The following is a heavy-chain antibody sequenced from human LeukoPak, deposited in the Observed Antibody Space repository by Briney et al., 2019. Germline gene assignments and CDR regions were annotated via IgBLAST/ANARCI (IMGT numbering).Heavy chain of an antibody. Sequence: SGPTLLKPTQTLTLTCTFSGFSLITSGEGVGWIPQPPGKALEWLALIYWDDDKRYSPSLKSKLTIANDTSKNQVVLTMTNMDPVDTATYHCAHIKFGPREWGQGTLVTVSS. CDR2: IYWDDDK. CDR3: AHIKFGPRE. V-gene: IGHV2-5*02. J-gene: IGHJ4*02. D-gene: IGHD3-10*01. CDR1: GFSLITSGEG.